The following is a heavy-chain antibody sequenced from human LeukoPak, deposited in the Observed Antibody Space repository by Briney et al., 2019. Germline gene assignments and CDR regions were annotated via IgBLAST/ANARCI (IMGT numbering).Heavy chain of an antibody. J-gene: IGHJ4*02. D-gene: IGHD3-3*01. Sequence: GRSLRLSCAASGFTFSSYAMHWVRQAPGKGLEWVAVISYDGSNKYYADSVKGRFTISRDNSKNTLYLQMNSLRAEDTAVYYCARGGVPHYDFWSGYYEGDYWGQGTLVTVSS. CDR3: ARGGVPHYDFWSGYYEGDY. V-gene: IGHV3-30-3*01. CDR1: GFTFSSYA. CDR2: ISYDGSNK.